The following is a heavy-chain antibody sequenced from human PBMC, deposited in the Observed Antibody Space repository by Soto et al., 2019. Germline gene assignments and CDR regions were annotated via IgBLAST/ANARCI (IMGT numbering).Heavy chain of an antibody. CDR3: ARSVFP. J-gene: IGHJ5*02. V-gene: IGHV4-31*03. CDR1: GGSINMGGYY. Sequence: QVQLQESGPGLVKPSQTLSLTCTVSGGSINMGGYYWNWIRQHPGNGLEWIGYIYYSGSTYYNPPLNSRVTISVDTSKNQFSLKLSSVTAADTAVYYCARSVFPWGQGTLVTVAS. CDR2: IYYSGST.